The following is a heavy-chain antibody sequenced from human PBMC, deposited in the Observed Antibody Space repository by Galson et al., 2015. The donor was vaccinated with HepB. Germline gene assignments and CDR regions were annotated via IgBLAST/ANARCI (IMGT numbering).Heavy chain of an antibody. Sequence: TLSLTCTVSGASISSGGYYWTWIRQHPGKGLEWIGYIYYNGNTYHNPSLKSRVIISVDTSKNQFSLKLSSVTAADTAVYYCARDRHPPYCYFDLWGRGTLVTVFS. CDR2: IYYNGNT. D-gene: IGHD6-6*01. J-gene: IGHJ2*01. CDR3: ARDRHPPYCYFDL. V-gene: IGHV4-31*03. CDR1: GASISSGGYY.